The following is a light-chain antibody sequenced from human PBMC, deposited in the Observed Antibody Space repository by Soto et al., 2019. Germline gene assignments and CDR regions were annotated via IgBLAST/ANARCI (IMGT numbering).Light chain of an antibody. V-gene: IGKV3-15*01. Sequence: EIVMTQSPVTLSVSPGERATLSCRASQGVGTNLAWYQQKPGQAPRLLIFGASTRATGIPARFSGSGSGTEFSLTISSLQSEDFAVYYCQQYNKWPPWTFGQGTKVDIK. J-gene: IGKJ1*01. CDR3: QQYNKWPPWT. CDR1: QGVGTN. CDR2: GAS.